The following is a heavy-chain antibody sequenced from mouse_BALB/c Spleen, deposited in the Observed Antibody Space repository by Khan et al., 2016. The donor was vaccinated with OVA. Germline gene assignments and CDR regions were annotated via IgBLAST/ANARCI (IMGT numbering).Heavy chain of an antibody. D-gene: IGHD4-1*01. V-gene: IGHV5-6*01. CDR2: ISSGGDYT. J-gene: IGHJ3*01. CDR3: EGHLTGSFAY. CDR1: GFTFSSYS. Sequence: EVELVESGGDLVKPGGSLKLSCAASGFTFSSYSMSWVRQTPDKRLEWVASISSGGDYTYYPDSVKGRFTISRDNAKNTLYLQMSDLKSEDTAMYYYEGHLTGSFAYWGQGTLVTVSA.